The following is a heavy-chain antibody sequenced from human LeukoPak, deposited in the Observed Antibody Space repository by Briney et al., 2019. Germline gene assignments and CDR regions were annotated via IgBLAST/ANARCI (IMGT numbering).Heavy chain of an antibody. CDR3: ARERPDYYDSSGLFDY. J-gene: IGHJ4*02. Sequence: PSETLSLTCVVSYNSISDYYWSWIRQPPGKGLEWIGTIYHSGNTNYNPSLKSRVTLSLETSQNQFSLNLNSVTAADTAVYYCARERPDYYDSSGLFDYWGQGILVTVSS. CDR1: YNSISDYY. CDR2: IYHSGNT. V-gene: IGHV4-59*01. D-gene: IGHD3-22*01.